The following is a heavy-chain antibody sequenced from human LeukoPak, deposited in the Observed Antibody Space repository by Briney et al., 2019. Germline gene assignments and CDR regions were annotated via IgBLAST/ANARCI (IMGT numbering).Heavy chain of an antibody. CDR2: IWYDGSNK. CDR1: GFTFSSYG. D-gene: IGHD6-6*01. CDR3: AREYSGSSGNYYYYYMDV. J-gene: IGHJ6*03. V-gene: IGHV3-33*01. Sequence: GGSLRLSCAASGFTFSSYGMHWVRQAPGKGLEWVAVIWYDGSNKYYADSVKGRFTISRDNSKNTLYLQMNSLRAEDTAVYYCAREYSGSSGNYYYYYMDVWGKGTTVTVSS.